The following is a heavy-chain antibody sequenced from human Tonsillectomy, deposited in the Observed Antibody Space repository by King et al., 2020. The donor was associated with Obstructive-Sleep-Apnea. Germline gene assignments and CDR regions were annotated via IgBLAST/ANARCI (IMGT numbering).Heavy chain of an antibody. V-gene: IGHV4-59*01. J-gene: IGHJ4*02. CDR3: AAGYSSSWSFDY. CDR2: IYYSGST. CDR1: GGSISSYY. Sequence: QLQESGPGLVKPSETLSLTCTVSGGSISSYYWSWIRQPPGKGLEWIGYIYYSGSTNYNPSLKSRVTISVDTSKNQFSLKLSSVTAADTAVHYCAAGYSSSWSFDYWGQGTLVTVSS. D-gene: IGHD6-13*01.